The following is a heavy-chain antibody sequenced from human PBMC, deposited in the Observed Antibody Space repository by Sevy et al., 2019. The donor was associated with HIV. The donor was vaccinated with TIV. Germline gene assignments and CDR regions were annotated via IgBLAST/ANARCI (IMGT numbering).Heavy chain of an antibody. D-gene: IGHD3-10*01. V-gene: IGHV1-18*04. CDR3: ARDSIPLVQGIIITPYYYGMDV. J-gene: IGHJ6*02. CDR2: ISAYNGNT. CDR1: GYTFNTFG. Sequence: ASVKVSYKTSGYTFNTFGINWVRQAPGQGLQWVGWISAYNGNTKCVQKLQGRVSMTTETSTSTVYMELRSLRSDDTAVYYCARDSIPLVQGIIITPYYYGMDVWGQGTTVTVSS.